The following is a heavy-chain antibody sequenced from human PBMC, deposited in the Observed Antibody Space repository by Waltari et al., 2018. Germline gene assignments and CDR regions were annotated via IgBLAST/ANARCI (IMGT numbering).Heavy chain of an antibody. CDR3: ARVRITGTRVGAFDI. CDR1: GYTSTGSY. CDR2: INPNSGGT. V-gene: IGHV1-2*06. D-gene: IGHD1-20*01. Sequence: QVQLVQSGAEVKKPGASVKVSCKASGYTSTGSYMHWVRQAPGQGLEWMGRINPNSGGTNYAQKFQGRVTMTRDTSISTAYMELSRLRSDDTAVYYCARVRITGTRVGAFDIWGQGTMVTVSS. J-gene: IGHJ3*02.